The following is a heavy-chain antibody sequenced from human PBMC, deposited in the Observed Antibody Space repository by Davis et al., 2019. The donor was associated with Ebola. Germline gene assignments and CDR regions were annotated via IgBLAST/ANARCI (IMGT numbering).Heavy chain of an antibody. CDR3: AKDRSNFPGYYYYYMDV. D-gene: IGHD4-11*01. V-gene: IGHV3-30*18. Sequence: GESLKISCAASGFTFSSYGMHWVRQAPGKGLEWVAVISYDGSNKYYADSVKGRFTISRDNSKNTLYLQMNSLRAEDTAVYYCAKDRSNFPGYYYYYMDVWGKGTTVTVSS. CDR2: ISYDGSNK. CDR1: GFTFSSYG. J-gene: IGHJ6*03.